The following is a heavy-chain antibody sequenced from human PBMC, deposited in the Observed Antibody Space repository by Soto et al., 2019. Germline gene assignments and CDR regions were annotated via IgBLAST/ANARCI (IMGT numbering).Heavy chain of an antibody. Sequence: KPSETLSLTCTVSGGSISSYYWSWIRQPPGKGLEWIGYIYYSGSTNYNPSLKSRVTISVDTSKNQFSLKLSSVTAADTAVYYCARVEDGYDFGHFDYWGQGTLVTVSS. CDR2: IYYSGST. V-gene: IGHV4-59*01. D-gene: IGHD5-12*01. CDR3: ARVEDGYDFGHFDY. CDR1: GGSISSYY. J-gene: IGHJ4*02.